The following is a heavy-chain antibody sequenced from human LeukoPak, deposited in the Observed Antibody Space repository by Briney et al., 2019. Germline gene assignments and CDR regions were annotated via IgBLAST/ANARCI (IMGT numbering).Heavy chain of an antibody. CDR2: ISGSGGST. Sequence: GGSLRLSCAASGFTFSSYAMGWVRQAPGKGLEWVSAISGSGGSTYYADSVKGRFTISRDNSKNTLYLQMNSLRAEDTAVYYCTARYSSGWYYFDYRGQGTLVTVSS. J-gene: IGHJ4*02. CDR1: GFTFSSYA. V-gene: IGHV3-23*01. D-gene: IGHD6-19*01. CDR3: TARYSSGWYYFDY.